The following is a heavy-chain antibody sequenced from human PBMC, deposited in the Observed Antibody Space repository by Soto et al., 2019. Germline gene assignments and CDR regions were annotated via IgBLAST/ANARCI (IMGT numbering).Heavy chain of an antibody. J-gene: IGHJ6*02. D-gene: IGHD3-3*01. CDR1: GGYISSYY. Sequence: SETLSLTCTVSGGYISSYYWSWIRQPPGKGLEWIGYIYYSGSTNYNPSLKSRVTISVDTSKNQFSLKLSSVTAADTAVYYCASDRILRFPEGYYYYGMDVWGQGTTVTVSS. CDR3: ASDRILRFPEGYYYYGMDV. V-gene: IGHV4-59*01. CDR2: IYYSGST.